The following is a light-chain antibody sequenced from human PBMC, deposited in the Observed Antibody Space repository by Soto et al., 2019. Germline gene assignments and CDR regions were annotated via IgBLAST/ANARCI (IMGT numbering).Light chain of an antibody. J-gene: IGLJ7*02. CDR1: SSDIGAYNY. V-gene: IGLV2-14*01. Sequence: QSALTQPASVSGSPGQSIAISCTGSSSDIGAYNYVSWYQHHPGKAPKLIIYDVTSRPSGVSSRFSGAKSGNAASLIISGLPPEDEADYFCASYTASNPPVIFGGGTHLPAL. CDR3: ASYTASNPPVI. CDR2: DVT.